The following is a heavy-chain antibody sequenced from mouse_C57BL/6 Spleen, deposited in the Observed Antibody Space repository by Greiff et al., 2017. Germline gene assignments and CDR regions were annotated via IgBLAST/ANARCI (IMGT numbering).Heavy chain of an antibody. D-gene: IGHD2-1*01. CDR2: IYPRSGNN. Sequence: QVQLKQSGAELARPGASVKLSCKASGYTFTSYGISWVKQRTGQGLEWIGEIYPRSGNNNYNEKFKGKATLTADKSSSTAYMELRSRTSEDSAVYFCARGMIYYGNYCYDGVWGTVTTVTFSS. CDR3: ARGMIYYGNYCYDGV. CDR1: GYTFTSYG. J-gene: IGHJ1*03. V-gene: IGHV1-81*01.